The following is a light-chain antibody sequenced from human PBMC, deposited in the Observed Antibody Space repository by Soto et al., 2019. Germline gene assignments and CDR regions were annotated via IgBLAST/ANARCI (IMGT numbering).Light chain of an antibody. CDR2: SSD. V-gene: IGLV1-44*01. J-gene: IGLJ2*01. Sequence: QSMLTQPPSASGTPGQRVTISCSGSSSNIGSNTVKWYQQLPGTAPKLLIYSSDQRPSGVPDRFSDSKSGTSASLAISGLQSEDEADYYCEAWDDSLKGPVFGGGTKVTVL. CDR3: EAWDDSLKGPV. CDR1: SSNIGSNT.